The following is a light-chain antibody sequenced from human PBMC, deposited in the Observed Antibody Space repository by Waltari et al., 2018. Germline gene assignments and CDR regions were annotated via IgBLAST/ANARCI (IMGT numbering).Light chain of an antibody. CDR3: QQYNSYSA. CDR1: QSISSW. J-gene: IGKJ1*01. CDR2: DAS. Sequence: DIQMTQSPSTLSASVGDRVTITCRASQSISSWLAWYQQQPGKAPKLLIYDASSLASGVPSRFSGSGSGTEFTLTISSLQPDDFATYYCQQYNSYSAFGQGTKVEIK. V-gene: IGKV1-5*01.